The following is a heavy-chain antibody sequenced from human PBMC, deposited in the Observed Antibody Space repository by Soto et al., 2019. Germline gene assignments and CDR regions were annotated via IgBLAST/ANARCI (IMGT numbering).Heavy chain of an antibody. V-gene: IGHV5-51*01. Sequence: RESLKISCKGSGYSFTSYWIGWVRQMPGKGLEWMGIIYPGDSDTRYSPSFQGQVTISADKSISTPYLQWSSLKASDTAMYYCARLGDGSPYYYGMDVWGQGTTVTVSS. D-gene: IGHD1-26*01. J-gene: IGHJ6*02. CDR1: GYSFTSYW. CDR3: ARLGDGSPYYYGMDV. CDR2: IYPGDSDT.